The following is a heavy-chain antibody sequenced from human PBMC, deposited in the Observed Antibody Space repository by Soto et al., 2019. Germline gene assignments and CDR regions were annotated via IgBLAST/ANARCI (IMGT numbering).Heavy chain of an antibody. Sequence: QVQLQESGPGLVKPSQTLSLTCTVSGGSISSGGYYWYWIRQHPGKGLEWIGYIYYSGTTYYNPSLKSLVTISVDTSKNQFSLKLSSVTAADTAVYYCAASCVACGGFNYYGMDVWGQGTTVTVS. CDR3: AASCVACGGFNYYGMDV. CDR2: IYYSGTT. J-gene: IGHJ6*02. D-gene: IGHD2-21*01. V-gene: IGHV4-31*01. CDR1: GGSISSGGYY.